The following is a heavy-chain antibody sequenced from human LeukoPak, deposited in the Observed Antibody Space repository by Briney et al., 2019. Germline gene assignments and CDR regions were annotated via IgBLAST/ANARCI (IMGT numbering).Heavy chain of an antibody. Sequence: SQTLSLTCTVSGGSISSGDYYWSWVRQPPGKGLEWIGYMYYSGSTYYNPSLKSRVTISRNTSKNQFSLKLSPVTAADTAVYYCARVTGGGYGMDVWGQGTTVIVSS. CDR1: GGSISSGDYY. D-gene: IGHD3-16*01. CDR3: ARVTGGGYGMDV. CDR2: MYYSGST. J-gene: IGHJ6*02. V-gene: IGHV4-30-4*01.